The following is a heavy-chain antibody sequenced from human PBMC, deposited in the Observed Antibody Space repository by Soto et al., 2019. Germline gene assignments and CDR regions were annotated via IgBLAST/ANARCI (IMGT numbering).Heavy chain of an antibody. CDR3: ARNGYYDSSGYYYVGAWFDP. D-gene: IGHD3-22*01. CDR2: IIPIFGTA. V-gene: IGHV1-69*13. CDR1: GGTFSSYA. Sequence: GASVKVSCKASGGTFSSYAISWVRQAPGQGLEWMGGIIPIFGTANYAQKFQGRVTITADESTSTAYMELSSLRSEDTAVYYCARNGYYDSSGYYYVGAWFDPWGQGTLVTVSS. J-gene: IGHJ5*02.